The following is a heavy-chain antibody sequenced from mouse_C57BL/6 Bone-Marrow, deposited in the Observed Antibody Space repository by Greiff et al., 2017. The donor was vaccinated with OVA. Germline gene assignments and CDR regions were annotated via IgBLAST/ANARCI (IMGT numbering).Heavy chain of an antibody. CDR3: AIKDGNYYGILDY. CDR1: GYTFTSYW. Sequence: QVQLQQPGAELVKPGASVKVSCKASGYTFTSYWMHWVKQRPGQGLEWIGRIHPSDSDTNYNQKFKGKATLTVDKSSSTAYMQLSSLTSEDSAVYDCAIKDGNYYGILDYWGQGTTLTVSS. J-gene: IGHJ2*01. V-gene: IGHV1-74*01. D-gene: IGHD1-1*01. CDR2: IHPSDSDT.